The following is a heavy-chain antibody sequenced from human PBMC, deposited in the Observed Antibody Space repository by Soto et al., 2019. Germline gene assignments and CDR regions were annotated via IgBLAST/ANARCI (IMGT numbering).Heavy chain of an antibody. Sequence: GGSLRLSCAASGFTFSDYYMTWIRQAPGKGLEWVSYISSSGTGIYYADSMKGRFTISRDNAKNSLYLQMNSLRAEDTAVYCCARSSNYARDAFDIWGQGTMVTVSS. CDR3: ARSSNYARDAFDI. CDR2: ISSSGTGI. CDR1: GFTFSDYY. D-gene: IGHD4-4*01. V-gene: IGHV3-11*04. J-gene: IGHJ3*02.